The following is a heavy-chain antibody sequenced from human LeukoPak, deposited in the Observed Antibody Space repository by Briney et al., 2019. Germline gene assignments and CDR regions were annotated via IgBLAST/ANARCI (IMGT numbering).Heavy chain of an antibody. V-gene: IGHV3-30*18. CDR2: ISYDGSNK. D-gene: IGHD4-11*01. CDR3: AKSTTVTTQQRGYFDY. CDR1: GFTFSSYG. Sequence: GGSLRLSCAASGFTFSSYGMHWVRQAPGEGLEWVAVISYDGSNKYFADSVKGRFTISRDNPKNTLYLQMNSLRAEDTAVYYCAKSTTVTTQQRGYFDYWGQGTLVTVSS. J-gene: IGHJ4*02.